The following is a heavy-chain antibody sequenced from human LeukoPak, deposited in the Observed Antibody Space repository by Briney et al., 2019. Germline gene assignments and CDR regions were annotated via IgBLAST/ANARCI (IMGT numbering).Heavy chain of an antibody. D-gene: IGHD3-3*01. CDR1: GFNFSDHY. Sequence: PGGSLRLSCAVPGFNFSDHYMDWVRQAPGKGLEWVGRSRNKANSYSTEYAASVKGRFTISRDDSKNSLYLQMGSLKGEDTAVYHCARVTEWSFDDWGQGTLVTVSS. CDR3: ARVTEWSFDD. CDR2: SRNKANSYST. V-gene: IGHV3-72*01. J-gene: IGHJ4*02.